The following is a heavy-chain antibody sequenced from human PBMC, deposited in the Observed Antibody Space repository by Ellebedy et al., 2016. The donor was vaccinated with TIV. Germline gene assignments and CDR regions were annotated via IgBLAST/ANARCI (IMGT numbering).Heavy chain of an antibody. CDR3: AGWCSGGSCYNWFDP. J-gene: IGHJ5*02. D-gene: IGHD2-15*01. V-gene: IGHV1-69*13. Sequence: AASVKVSCKASGGTFSSYALNWVRQAPGQGLEWMGGIIPMFATANYALRFQGRVTLTADESTSTAYMELSSLRSEETAVYYCAGWCSGGSCYNWFDPWGQGTLVTVSS. CDR1: GGTFSSYA. CDR2: IIPMFATA.